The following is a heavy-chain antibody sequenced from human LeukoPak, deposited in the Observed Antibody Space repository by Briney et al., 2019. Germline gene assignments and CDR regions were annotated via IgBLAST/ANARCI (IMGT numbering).Heavy chain of an antibody. Sequence: SVKVSCKTSGGTFSSYAISWVRQAPGQGLEWMGGIIPIFNTTNYAQKFQARVTITADESTNTAYMELSSLISEDTAVYYCATEYCTTSSCYPPFDYWGQGTLVTVSS. J-gene: IGHJ4*02. V-gene: IGHV1-69*01. D-gene: IGHD2-2*01. CDR2: IIPIFNTT. CDR1: GGTFSSYA. CDR3: ATEYCTTSSCYPPFDY.